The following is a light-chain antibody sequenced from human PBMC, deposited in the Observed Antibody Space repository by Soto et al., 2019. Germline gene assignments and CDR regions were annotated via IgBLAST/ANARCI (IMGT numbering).Light chain of an antibody. CDR2: KAS. CDR1: QSISAW. Sequence: DIQMTQSPSTLSASVGDRVTITCRASQSISAWLAWYQQKPGKAPKLLIYKASSLERGVPSRFSGSGSGTEFTLAISSLQPDDFATYYCQQYNSDSRTFGHGTKVEIK. J-gene: IGKJ1*01. CDR3: QQYNSDSRT. V-gene: IGKV1-5*03.